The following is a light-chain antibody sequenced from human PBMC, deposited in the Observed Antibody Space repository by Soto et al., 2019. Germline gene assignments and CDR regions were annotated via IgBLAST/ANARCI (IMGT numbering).Light chain of an antibody. CDR2: LGS. V-gene: IGKV2-28*01. CDR1: QSLLHSNGYNY. CDR3: MQALQIRVE. Sequence: DGVMTQFPLSLSVTPGEPASISCTSSQSLLHSNGYNYLDWYVQKPGQSPQLLIYLGSNRASGVPDRFSGSGSGTDFTLKISRVEAEDVGVYYCMQALQIRVEFGQGTKVEIK. J-gene: IGKJ1*01.